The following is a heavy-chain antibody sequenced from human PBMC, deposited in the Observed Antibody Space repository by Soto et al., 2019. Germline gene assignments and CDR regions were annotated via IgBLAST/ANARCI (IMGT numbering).Heavy chain of an antibody. V-gene: IGHV3-23*01. J-gene: IGHJ3*01. CDR1: DYSINYGYY. Sequence: LTCAVSDYSINYGYYWGWIRQPPGKGLEWVSTVSPGGDVSHYTDSVKGRFTISRDNSRRTLHLQMDSLRAEDAAVYFCVRRAITATTNWGAFDVRGAGTVVTVS. D-gene: IGHD1-20*01. CDR2: VSPGGDVS. CDR3: VRRAITATTNWGAFDV.